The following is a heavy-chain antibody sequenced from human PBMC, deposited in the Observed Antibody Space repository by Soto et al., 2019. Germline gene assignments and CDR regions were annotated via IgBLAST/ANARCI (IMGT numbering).Heavy chain of an antibody. V-gene: IGHV1-18*04. CDR3: ASEYFNYHASRGSYWHEAVDI. CDR1: GFTFTNYA. D-gene: IGHD3-22*01. Sequence: QVQWVQSGAEVKKPGASVKVSCKASGFTFTNYAISWVRQAPGQGFEWMGWISGYNGKSNCVQKFQGRVPMTTVTTTGTAYVELISLRSDATTVDYCASEYFNYHASRGSYWHEAVDIWGQGTKVTASS. J-gene: IGHJ3*02. CDR2: ISGYNGKS.